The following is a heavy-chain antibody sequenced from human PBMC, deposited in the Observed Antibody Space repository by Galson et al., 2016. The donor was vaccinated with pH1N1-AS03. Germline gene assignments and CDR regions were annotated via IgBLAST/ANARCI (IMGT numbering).Heavy chain of an antibody. J-gene: IGHJ4*02. Sequence: SLRLSCAASGFSFEDYGMSWVRQAPGKGLEWVSGINWLGGSTGYADSVKGRFTISRDNAKKSLYLQMNSLRAEDTAVYYCARVYYYGSAGSCSLDYWGQGTLVTVSS. D-gene: IGHD3-10*01. V-gene: IGHV3-20*04. CDR1: GFSFEDYG. CDR2: INWLGGST. CDR3: ARVYYYGSAGSCSLDY.